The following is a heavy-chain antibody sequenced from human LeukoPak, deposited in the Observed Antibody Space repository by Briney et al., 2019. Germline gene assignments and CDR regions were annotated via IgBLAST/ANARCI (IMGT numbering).Heavy chain of an antibody. V-gene: IGHV1-46*01. CDR2: INPSGGST. D-gene: IGHD6-19*01. CDR3: AKESRGWYFDY. Sequence: GASVKVSCKASGYTFTSYYMHWVRQAPGQGLEWMGIINPSGGSTSFAQKFQGRVTMTRDTSTSTVYMEQSSLRSEDTAVYYCAKESRGWYFDYWGQGTLVTVSS. CDR1: GYTFTSYY. J-gene: IGHJ4*02.